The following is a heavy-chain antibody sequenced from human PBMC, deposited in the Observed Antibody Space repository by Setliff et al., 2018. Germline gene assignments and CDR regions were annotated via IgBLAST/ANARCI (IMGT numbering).Heavy chain of an antibody. CDR3: AKPQVELRWGFES. V-gene: IGHV3-23*03. Sequence: GGSLRLSCAASGFTFSTYAMSWVRQAPGKGLEWVSTIYSGDRNTFYTDSVQGRFTIFRDGSKNTLFLHMTSLSAEDTAVYYCAKPQVELRWGFESWGQGTPVTVSS. D-gene: IGHD1-7*01. J-gene: IGHJ4*02. CDR2: IYSGDRNT. CDR1: GFTFSTYA.